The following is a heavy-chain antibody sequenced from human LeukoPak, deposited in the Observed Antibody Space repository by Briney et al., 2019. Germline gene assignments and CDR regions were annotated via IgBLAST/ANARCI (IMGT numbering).Heavy chain of an antibody. Sequence: SGPTLVKPTQTLTLTCTFSGFSLSTSGVGVGWIRQPPGKALEWLALIYWNDDKRYSPSLKSRLTITKDTSKNQVVLTMTNMDPVDTATYYCAHRYIRELGPRLNNWFDPWGQGTLVTVSS. CDR2: IYWNDDK. CDR1: GFSLSTSGVG. CDR3: AHRYIRELGPRLNNWFDP. V-gene: IGHV2-5*01. D-gene: IGHD1-26*01. J-gene: IGHJ5*02.